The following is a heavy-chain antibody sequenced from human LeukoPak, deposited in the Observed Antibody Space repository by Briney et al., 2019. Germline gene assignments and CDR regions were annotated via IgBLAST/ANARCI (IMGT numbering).Heavy chain of an antibody. CDR1: GYTFTSYD. CDR3: ARGTGRCSGGSCYPYYYYYYMDV. J-gene: IGHJ6*03. Sequence: ASVKVSCKASGYTFTSYDINWVRQATGQGLEWVGWMNPNSGNTGYAQKFQGRVTMTRNTSISTAYMELSSLRSEDTAVYYCARGTGRCSGGSCYPYYYYYYMDVWGKGTTVTVSS. V-gene: IGHV1-8*01. D-gene: IGHD2-15*01. CDR2: MNPNSGNT.